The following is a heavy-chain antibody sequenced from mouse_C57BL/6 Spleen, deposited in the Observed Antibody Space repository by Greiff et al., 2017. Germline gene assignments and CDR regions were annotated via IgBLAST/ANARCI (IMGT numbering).Heavy chain of an antibody. CDR3: TRKGYYGSADWFAY. CDR1: GFTFSDAW. CDR2: IRNKANNHAT. J-gene: IGHJ3*01. Sequence: EVQGVESGGGLVQPGGSMKLSCAASGFTFSDAWMDWVRQSPEKGLEWVAEIRNKANNHATYYAESVKGRFTISRDDSKSSVYLQMNSLRAEDTGIYYCTRKGYYGSADWFAYWGQGTLVTVSA. D-gene: IGHD1-1*01. V-gene: IGHV6-6*01.